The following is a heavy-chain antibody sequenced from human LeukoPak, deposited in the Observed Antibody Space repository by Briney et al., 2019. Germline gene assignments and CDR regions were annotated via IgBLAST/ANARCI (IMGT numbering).Heavy chain of an antibody. J-gene: IGHJ4*02. CDR1: GFTFSSYR. V-gene: IGHV3-21*01. CDR3: AREGRCAGTTCHFDF. D-gene: IGHD2-2*01. CDR2: LSSSSDYI. Sequence: PGGSLRLSCAASGFTFSSYRVTWVRQAPGKGLKWASSLSSSSDYIYYADSVKGRFTISRDNAKNSLYLQMNSLRAADTAVYYCAREGRCAGTTCHFDFWGQGTLVTVSS.